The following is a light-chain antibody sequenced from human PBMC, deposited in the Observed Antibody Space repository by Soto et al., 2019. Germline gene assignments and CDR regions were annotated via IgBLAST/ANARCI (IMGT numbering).Light chain of an antibody. CDR2: KAS. V-gene: IGKV1-5*03. Sequence: IQLTQSPSTLSGSVGDRVTITCGASQTISSRLAWYQQKPGKAPKLLIYKASTLKSGVPSRFSGSGSGTEFTLTISSLQPDDFATYYCQHYNSYSEAFGQGTKVDIK. CDR1: QTISSR. J-gene: IGKJ1*01. CDR3: QHYNSYSEA.